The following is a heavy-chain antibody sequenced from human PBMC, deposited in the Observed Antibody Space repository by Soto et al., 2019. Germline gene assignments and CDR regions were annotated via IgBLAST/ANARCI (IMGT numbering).Heavy chain of an antibody. D-gene: IGHD3-10*01. CDR1: GFNFEEYA. Sequence: EMQLVESGGGSVQPGRSLRLSCTASGFNFEEYAMHWVRQAPGKGLEWVSSISWNSDSTGYADSVKGRFTIARDNAKNSLYLQMNSVGGEDTALYYCAKETAWGAGNKFGYFGMDVWGQGTTVTVSS. CDR3: AKETAWGAGNKFGYFGMDV. CDR2: ISWNSDST. V-gene: IGHV3-9*01. J-gene: IGHJ6*02.